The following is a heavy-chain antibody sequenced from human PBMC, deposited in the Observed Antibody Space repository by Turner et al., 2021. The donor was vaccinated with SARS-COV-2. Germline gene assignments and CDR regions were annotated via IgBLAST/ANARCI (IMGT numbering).Heavy chain of an antibody. D-gene: IGHD6-19*01. CDR3: AKGPMYSRGWTAG. CDR2: ISGSGGST. Sequence: EVQVLESGGGLVQPGGSLRLSCAASGFTFSSYAMSWVRQAPGKGLDWVSAISGSGGSTYYADSVKGRFTISRDNSKNTLYLQMNSLRAEDTAVYYCAKGPMYSRGWTAGWGQGTLVTVSS. J-gene: IGHJ4*02. V-gene: IGHV3-23*01. CDR1: GFTFSSYA.